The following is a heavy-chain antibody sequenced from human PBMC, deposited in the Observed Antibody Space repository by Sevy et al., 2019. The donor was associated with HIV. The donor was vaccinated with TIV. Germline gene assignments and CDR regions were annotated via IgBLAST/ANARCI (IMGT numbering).Heavy chain of an antibody. J-gene: IGHJ4*02. CDR2: IKSKIDGATR. V-gene: IGHV3-15*01. D-gene: IGHD3-9*01. CDR3: ATGLGKSDFDF. CDR1: GFTFSNAW. Sequence: GESLKISCAASGFTFSNAWMSWVRQAPGKGLEWVGRIKSKIDGATRDLAAPVKGRVTISRDDSRYTLYLQMNSLKFEDTGVYYCATGLGKSDFDFWGQGTLVTVSS.